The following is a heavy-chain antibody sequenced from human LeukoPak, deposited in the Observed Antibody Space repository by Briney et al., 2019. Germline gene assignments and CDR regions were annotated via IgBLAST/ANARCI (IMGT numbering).Heavy chain of an antibody. CDR2: ISAYNGNT. V-gene: IGHV1-18*01. Sequence: GASVKVSCKASGYTFTSYGISWVRQAPGQGLEWMGWISAYNGNTNYAQKLQGRVTMTTDTSTSTAYMELRSLRSDDTAVYYCARVHCGGDCYSIGPFNYFDYWGQGTLVTVSS. J-gene: IGHJ4*02. D-gene: IGHD2-21*01. CDR1: GYTFTSYG. CDR3: ARVHCGGDCYSIGPFNYFDY.